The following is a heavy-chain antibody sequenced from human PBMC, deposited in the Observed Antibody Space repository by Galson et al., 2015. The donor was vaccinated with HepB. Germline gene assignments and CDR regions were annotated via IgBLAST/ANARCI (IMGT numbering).Heavy chain of an antibody. V-gene: IGHV1-69*04. D-gene: IGHD5-12*01. Sequence: SVKVSCKASGGTFSSYAISWVRQAPGQGLEWMGRIIPILGIANYAQKFQGRVTITADKSTSTAYMELSSLRSEDTAVYYCAIAVARALDAFDIWGQGTMVTVSS. CDR2: IIPILGIA. J-gene: IGHJ3*02. CDR3: AIAVARALDAFDI. CDR1: GGTFSSYA.